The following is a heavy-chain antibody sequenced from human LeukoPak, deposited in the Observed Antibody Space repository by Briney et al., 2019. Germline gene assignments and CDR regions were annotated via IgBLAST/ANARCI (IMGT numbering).Heavy chain of an antibody. Sequence: ASVKVSCKASGYTFTTYGISWVRQAPGQGLEWMGWISAYNGNTKYAQNLQGRVTMTTDTSTSTAYMELRSLRSDDTAVYYCARQHYGGNSVPWDYWGQGTPVTVSS. CDR1: GYTFTTYG. CDR2: ISAYNGNT. D-gene: IGHD4-23*01. J-gene: IGHJ4*02. V-gene: IGHV1-18*01. CDR3: ARQHYGGNSVPWDY.